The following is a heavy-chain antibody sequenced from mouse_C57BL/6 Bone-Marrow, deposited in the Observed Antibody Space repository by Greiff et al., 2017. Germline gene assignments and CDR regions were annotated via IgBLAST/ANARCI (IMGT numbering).Heavy chain of an antibody. CDR3: TTRIWLRGDDGYFDV. Sequence: EVQLQQSGAELVRPGASVKLSCTASGFNIKDYYMHWVKQRPEQGLEWIGRIDPEDGDTEYAPKFQGKATMTADTSSNTAYLQLSSLTSEDTAVYYCTTRIWLRGDDGYFDVWGTGTTVTVSS. CDR1: GFNIKDYY. V-gene: IGHV14-1*01. J-gene: IGHJ1*03. D-gene: IGHD2-2*01. CDR2: IDPEDGDT.